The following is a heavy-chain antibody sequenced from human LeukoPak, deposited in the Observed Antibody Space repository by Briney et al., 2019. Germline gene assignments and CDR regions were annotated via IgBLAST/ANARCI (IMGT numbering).Heavy chain of an antibody. CDR1: GYTFTSYA. V-gene: IGHV1-3*01. CDR2: INAGNGNT. D-gene: IGHD3-10*01. Sequence: ASVKVSCKASGYTFTSYAMHWVRQAPGQRLEWMGWINAGNGNTKYSQKFQGRVTITRDTSASTAYTELSSLRSEDTAVYYRARDPVPYYYGSGSYYYWFDPWGQGTLVTVSS. CDR3: ARDPVPYYYGSGSYYYWFDP. J-gene: IGHJ5*02.